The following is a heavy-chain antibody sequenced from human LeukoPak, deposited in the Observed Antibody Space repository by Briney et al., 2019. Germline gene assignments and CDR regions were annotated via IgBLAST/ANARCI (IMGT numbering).Heavy chain of an antibody. CDR2: MYYSGST. V-gene: IGHV4-39*01. CDR3: ARTSFYHDSSGYYYDY. Sequence: SETLSLTCTVSGGSISSSSYYWGWIRQPPGKGLEWIGSMYYSGSTYYNPSLKSRVSMSVDRSKNQFSLKLSSVTAADTAAYYCARTSFYHDSSGYYYDYWGQGTLVTVSS. D-gene: IGHD3-22*01. J-gene: IGHJ4*02. CDR1: GGSISSSSYY.